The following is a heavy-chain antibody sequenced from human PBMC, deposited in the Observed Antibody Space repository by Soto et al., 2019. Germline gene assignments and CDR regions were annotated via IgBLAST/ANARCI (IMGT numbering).Heavy chain of an antibody. CDR1: DGSVSRGGYY. J-gene: IGHJ4*02. CDR2: IYYTGRT. D-gene: IGHD1-26*01. Sequence: QVQLQESGPGLVKPSQTLSLACTVSDGSVSRGGYYWSWIRQSPGKNLEWIGNIYYTGRTSYNPSLKSRLTISLETSKRQFSLRLASVSVADTAVYYCAREGSYHYFDYWGQGALVTVSS. CDR3: AREGSYHYFDY. V-gene: IGHV4-31*03.